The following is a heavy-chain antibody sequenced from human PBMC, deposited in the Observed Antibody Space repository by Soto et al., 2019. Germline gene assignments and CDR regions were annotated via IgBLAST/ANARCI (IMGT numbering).Heavy chain of an antibody. CDR1: GFTFSSYG. CDR2: IWYDGSNK. J-gene: IGHJ5*02. V-gene: IGHV3-33*01. CDR3: ARDCRRIAAAGLGVDP. D-gene: IGHD6-13*01. Sequence: QVQLVESGGGVVQPGRSLRLSCAASGFTFSSYGMHWVRQAPGKGLEWVAVIWYDGSNKYYADSVKGRFTISRDNSKNTLYLQMNSLRAEDTAVYYCARDCRRIAAAGLGVDPWGQGTLVTVSS.